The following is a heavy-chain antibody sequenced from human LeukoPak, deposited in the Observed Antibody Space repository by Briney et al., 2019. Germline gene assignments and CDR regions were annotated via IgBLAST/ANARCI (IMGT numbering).Heavy chain of an antibody. CDR1: GYSFTSYW. CDR3: ARHPTEYIGWFDP. D-gene: IGHD6-6*01. J-gene: IGHJ5*02. V-gene: IGHV5-51*01. CDR2: IYPGDSDT. Sequence: PGESLKISCXGSGYSFTSYWIGWVRQMPGKGLEWMGIIYPGDSDTRYSPSFQGQVTISADKSISTAYLQWSSLKASDTAMYYCARHPTEYIGWFDPWGQGTLVTVSS.